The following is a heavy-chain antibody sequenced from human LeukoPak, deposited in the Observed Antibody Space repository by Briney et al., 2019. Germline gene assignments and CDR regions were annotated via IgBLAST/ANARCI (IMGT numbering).Heavy chain of an antibody. CDR2: IVGSSST. CDR1: GFTFSSYA. D-gene: IGHD6-13*01. V-gene: IGHV3-21*01. Sequence: GGSLRLSCAASGFTFSSYAMTWVRQAPGKGLEWVSSIVGSSSTYYADSLKGRFTISRDNAKNSLYLQMNSLRAEDTAVYYCARIGAGSSRDYWGQGTLVTVSS. J-gene: IGHJ4*02. CDR3: ARIGAGSSRDY.